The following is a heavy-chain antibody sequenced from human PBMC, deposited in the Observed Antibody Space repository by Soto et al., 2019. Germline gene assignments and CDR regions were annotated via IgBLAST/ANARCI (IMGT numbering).Heavy chain of an antibody. J-gene: IGHJ4*02. CDR1: GYTFSNAW. D-gene: IGHD3-22*01. V-gene: IGHV3-15*01. CDR2: IKSKTDGGTT. CDR3: TTLYYYDSSGSLLN. Sequence: PGGPLRLYCEVSGYTFSNAWIPCVRKAPGKGLEWVGRIKSKTDGGTTDYAAPVKGRFTISGDDSKNTLYLQMNSLKTEDTAVYYCTTLYYYDSSGSLLNWGQGTLVTVSS.